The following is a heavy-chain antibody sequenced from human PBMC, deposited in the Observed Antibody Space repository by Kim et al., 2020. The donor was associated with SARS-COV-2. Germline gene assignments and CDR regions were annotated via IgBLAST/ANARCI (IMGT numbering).Heavy chain of an antibody. CDR1: GGSVSSGSYF. CDR3: ARAPDDFWSGYPYYFDY. D-gene: IGHD3-3*01. V-gene: IGHV4-61*01. Sequence: SETLSLTCTVSGGSVSSGSYFWSWIRQPPGKGLEWIGYFYYSGNTNYNPSLKSRVTMSVDTSKNQFSLKLRSVTAADTAVYYCARAPDDFWSGYPYYFDYWGQGTLVTVSS. J-gene: IGHJ4*02. CDR2: FYYSGNT.